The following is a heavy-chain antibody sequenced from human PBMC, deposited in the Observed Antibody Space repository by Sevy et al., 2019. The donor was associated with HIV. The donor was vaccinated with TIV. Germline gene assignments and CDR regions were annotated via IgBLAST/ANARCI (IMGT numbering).Heavy chain of an antibody. CDR3: AKVGQWLVLYYFDD. CDR2: ISGTGGST. Sequence: GGSLRLSCAAAGFTFSSYAMSWVRQAPGKGLEWVSGISGTGGSTYYVDSVKGRFTISRDNFKNTLFLQMNSLRAEDTAVYYCAKVGQWLVLYYFDDWGQGILVTVSS. V-gene: IGHV3-23*01. D-gene: IGHD6-19*01. CDR1: GFTFSSYA. J-gene: IGHJ4*02.